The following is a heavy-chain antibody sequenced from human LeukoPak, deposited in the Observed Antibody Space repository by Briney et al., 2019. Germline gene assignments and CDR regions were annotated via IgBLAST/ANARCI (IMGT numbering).Heavy chain of an antibody. J-gene: IGHJ4*02. CDR1: GGSISSYY. Sequence: SETLSLTCTVSGGSISSYYWSWIRQPPGKGLEWIGYIYYSGTTYYNPSLKSRVIISVDTSKNQFSLKLSSVTAADTAIYYCARNRAGTDLDYWGQGTLVTVSS. CDR3: ARNRAGTDLDY. CDR2: IYYSGTT. V-gene: IGHV4-59*12. D-gene: IGHD6-19*01.